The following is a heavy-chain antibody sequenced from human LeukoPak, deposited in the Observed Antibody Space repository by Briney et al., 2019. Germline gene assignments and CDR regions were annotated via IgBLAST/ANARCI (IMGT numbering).Heavy chain of an antibody. CDR2: INPNTGGT. CDR1: VYTFTGYY. Sequence: GASVKVSCKASVYTFTGYYMNWVRQAPGQGLEWMGRINPNTGGTNYAQNFQGSVTMTRDTSITTVYMELSRLRTDDTAVYYCARVGDGLNDGFDIWGQGTMVTVFS. D-gene: IGHD5-24*01. J-gene: IGHJ3*02. V-gene: IGHV1-2*06. CDR3: ARVGDGLNDGFDI.